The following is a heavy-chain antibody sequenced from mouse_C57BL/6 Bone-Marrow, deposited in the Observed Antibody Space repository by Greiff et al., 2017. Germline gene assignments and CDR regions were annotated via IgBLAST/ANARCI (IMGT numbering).Heavy chain of an antibody. D-gene: IGHD1-1*01. V-gene: IGHV14-4*01. CDR1: GFNIKDDY. Sequence: EVQLQQSGAELVRPGASVKLSCTASGFNIKDDYMHWVKQRPEQGLELIGWIDPENGDTEYASKFQGKATITADTTSNTAYLQLSSLTSEDTAVYYCTTRIYYYGSSYGAMDYWGQGTSVTVSS. J-gene: IGHJ4*01. CDR2: IDPENGDT. CDR3: TTRIYYYGSSYGAMDY.